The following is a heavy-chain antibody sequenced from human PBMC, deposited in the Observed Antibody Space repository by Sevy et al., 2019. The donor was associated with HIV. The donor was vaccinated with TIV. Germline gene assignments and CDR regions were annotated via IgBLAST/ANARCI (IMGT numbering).Heavy chain of an antibody. Sequence: ASVKVSCKASGYTFNNYYMHWVRQAPGQGLEWMGIINPSGGSTSYAEKFQGRVTITRDTLTNTVYMELTSLRSEDTAIYYCARDITIFGVIPDYWGQGTLVTVS. D-gene: IGHD3-3*01. CDR2: INPSGGST. CDR1: GYTFNNYY. J-gene: IGHJ4*02. V-gene: IGHV1-46*02. CDR3: ARDITIFGVIPDY.